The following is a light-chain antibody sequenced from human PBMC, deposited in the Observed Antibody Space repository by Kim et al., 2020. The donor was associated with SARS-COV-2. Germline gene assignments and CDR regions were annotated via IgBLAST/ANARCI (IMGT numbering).Light chain of an antibody. CDR1: QGIGTY. CDR3: QQINTYPYS. J-gene: IGKJ2*03. Sequence: AAVGDRVTITCRARQGIGTYLAWYQQKPGKAPKLLMYAATTLQSEVPSRFSGSGSGTEFTLTISSLQPEDFATYYCQQINTYPYSFGQGTKLEIK. V-gene: IGKV1-9*01. CDR2: AAT.